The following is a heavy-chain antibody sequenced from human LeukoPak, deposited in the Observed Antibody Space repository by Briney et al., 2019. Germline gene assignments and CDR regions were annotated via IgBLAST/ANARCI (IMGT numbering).Heavy chain of an antibody. CDR2: ISYDGSNK. CDR3: ARGVAVY. V-gene: IGHV3-30*04. CDR1: GFTFSSYA. Sequence: GGSRRLSCAASGFTFSSYAMHWVRQAPGKGLEWVAVISYDGSNKYYADSVKGRFTISRDNSKNTLYLQMNSLRAEDTAVYYCARGVAVYWGQGTLVTVSS. D-gene: IGHD6-19*01. J-gene: IGHJ4*02.